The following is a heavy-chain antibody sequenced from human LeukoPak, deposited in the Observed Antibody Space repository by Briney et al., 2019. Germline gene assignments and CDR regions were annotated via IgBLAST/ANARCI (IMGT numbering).Heavy chain of an antibody. CDR1: GFRFSYYW. CDR2: ISGSGGST. V-gene: IGHV3-23*01. J-gene: IGHJ6*03. CDR3: AKTADYYYYYMDV. Sequence: GGSLRLSCATSGFRFSYYWMSWVRQAPGKGLEWVSAISGSGGSTYYADSVKGRFTISRDNSKNTLYLQMNSLRAEDTAVYYCAKTADYYYYYMDVWGKGTTVTISS.